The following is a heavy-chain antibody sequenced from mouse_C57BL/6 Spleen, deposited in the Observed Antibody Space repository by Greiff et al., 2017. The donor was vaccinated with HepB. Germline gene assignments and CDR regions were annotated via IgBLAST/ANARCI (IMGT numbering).Heavy chain of an antibody. CDR3: ARQDYGTGFAY. CDR1: GFTFSDYY. Sequence: EVKLVESGGGLVQPGGSLKLSCAASGFTFSDYYMYWVRQTPEKRLEWVAYISNGGGSTYYPDTVKGRFTISRDNAKNTLYLQMSRLKSEDTAMYYCARQDYGTGFAYRGQGTLVTVSA. CDR2: ISNGGGST. J-gene: IGHJ3*01. D-gene: IGHD1-1*01. V-gene: IGHV5-12*01.